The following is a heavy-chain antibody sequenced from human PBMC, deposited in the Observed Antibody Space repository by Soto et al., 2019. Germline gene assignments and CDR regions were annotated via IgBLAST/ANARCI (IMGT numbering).Heavy chain of an antibody. CDR3: VREGRGPFDF. V-gene: IGHV3-23*01. D-gene: IGHD5-12*01. J-gene: IGHJ3*01. CDR1: GFIFTNYA. Sequence: WGSLRLSCAASGFIFTNYAMNWVRQAPGKGLEWVSVIGGRGNSAYYADSVQGRFTISRDNSKNTLSLQMSSLTADDTAIYYCVREGRGPFDFWGRGTMVTVSS. CDR2: IGGRGNSA.